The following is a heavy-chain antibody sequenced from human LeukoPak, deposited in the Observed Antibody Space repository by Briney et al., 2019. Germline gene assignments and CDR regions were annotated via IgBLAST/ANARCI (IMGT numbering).Heavy chain of an antibody. CDR1: GGSISSGGYY. J-gene: IGHJ4*02. V-gene: IGHV4-31*03. CDR3: ARGYSSSWLFDY. D-gene: IGHD6-13*01. Sequence: SETLSLICTVSGGSISSGGYYWSWIRQHPGKGLEWIGYIYYSGSTYYNPSLKSRVTISVDTSKNQFSLKLSSVTAADTAVYYCARGYSSSWLFDYWGQGTLVTVSS. CDR2: IYYSGST.